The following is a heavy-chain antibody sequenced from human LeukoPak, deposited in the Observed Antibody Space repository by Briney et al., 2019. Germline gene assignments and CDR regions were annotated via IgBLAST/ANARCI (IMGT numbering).Heavy chain of an antibody. CDR3: ASGFIVVVPAAMGD. V-gene: IGHV4-34*01. D-gene: IGHD2-2*01. CDR1: GGSFSGYY. Sequence: PSETLSLTCAVYGGSFSGYYWSWIRQPPGRGLEWIGEINHSGSTNYNPSLKSRVTISVDTSKNQFSLKLSSVTAADTAVYYCASGFIVVVPAAMGDWGQGTLVTVSS. J-gene: IGHJ4*02. CDR2: INHSGST.